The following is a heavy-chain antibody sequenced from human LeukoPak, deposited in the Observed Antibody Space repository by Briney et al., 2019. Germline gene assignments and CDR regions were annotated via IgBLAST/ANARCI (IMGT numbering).Heavy chain of an antibody. Sequence: GASVKVSCKASGYTFTAYYIHWMRQATGQGLEWMGWINPNSGGTTYAQNYQGRVTMTRDTSISTAYMELSRLTSDDTALYYCARGIGYCSGGSCYSWGQGTLVTVSS. CDR2: INPNSGGT. CDR1: GYTFTAYY. V-gene: IGHV1-2*02. D-gene: IGHD2-15*01. J-gene: IGHJ4*02. CDR3: ARGIGYCSGGSCYS.